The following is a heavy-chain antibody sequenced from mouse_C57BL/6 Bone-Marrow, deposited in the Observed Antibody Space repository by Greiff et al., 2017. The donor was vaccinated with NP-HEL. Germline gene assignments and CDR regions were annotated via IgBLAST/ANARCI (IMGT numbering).Heavy chain of an antibody. CDR3: AREELDYFDY. J-gene: IGHJ2*01. CDR2: IDPSDSYT. CDR1: GYTFTSYW. V-gene: IGHV1-69*01. Sequence: VQLQQPGAELVMPGASVKLSCKASGYTFTSYWMHWVKQRPGQVLEWIGEIDPSDSYTNYNQKFKGKSTLTGDKSSSTAYMQISSLTSEDSAVYYCAREELDYFDYWGQGTTLTVSS.